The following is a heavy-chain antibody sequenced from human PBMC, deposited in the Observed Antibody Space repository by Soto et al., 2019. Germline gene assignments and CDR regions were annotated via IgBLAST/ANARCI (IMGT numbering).Heavy chain of an antibody. CDR1: GGSISGYY. J-gene: IGHJ5*02. D-gene: IGHD5-18*01. V-gene: IGHV4-4*07. CDR3: ARDRGYRSGSFGS. CDR2: IYSDGTT. Sequence: LSLTCIVSGGSISGYYWSWIRQPAGKELEWIGRIYSDGTTNYNPSLKGRGTMSVDTSKKQISLKLTSVTAADTAMYYCARDRGYRSGSFGSWGQGVLVTVS.